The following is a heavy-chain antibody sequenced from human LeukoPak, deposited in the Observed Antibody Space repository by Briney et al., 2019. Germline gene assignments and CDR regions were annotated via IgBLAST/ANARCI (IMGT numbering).Heavy chain of an antibody. J-gene: IGHJ4*02. Sequence: PGGSLRLSCAASGFTFSGYSMNWVRQAPGKGLEWVSSISSSSSYIYYADSVKGRFTISRDNAKNSLYLQMNSLRAEDTALYYCARASLYDNSAYYLDYWGQGTLVTVSS. D-gene: IGHD3-22*01. CDR3: ARASLYDNSAYYLDY. V-gene: IGHV3-21*04. CDR1: GFTFSGYS. CDR2: ISSSSSYI.